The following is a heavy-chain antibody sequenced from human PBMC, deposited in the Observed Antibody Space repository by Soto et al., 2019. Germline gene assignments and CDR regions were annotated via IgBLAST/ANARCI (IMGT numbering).Heavy chain of an antibody. J-gene: IGHJ6*02. CDR3: ARDLYAGDLDYYYGMDV. CDR1: GGSISSGDYY. Sequence: SETLSLTCTVSGGSISSGDYYWSWIRQPPGKGLEWIGYIYYSGSTYYNPSLKSRVTISVDTSKNQFSLKLSSVTAADTAVYYCARDLYAGDLDYYYGMDVWGQGTTVTVSS. CDR2: IYYSGST. V-gene: IGHV4-30-4*01. D-gene: IGHD2-2*01.